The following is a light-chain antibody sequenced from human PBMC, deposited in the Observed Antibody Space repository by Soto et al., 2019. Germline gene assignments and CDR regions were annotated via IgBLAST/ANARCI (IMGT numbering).Light chain of an antibody. V-gene: IGKV3-11*01. J-gene: IGKJ1*01. CDR1: QTVNSR. CDR2: HTS. Sequence: TQSPAPLSVSPGDRATLSCRASQTVNSRLAWYQHKPGQATRLLIYHTSKRDTGIPDRVSGSGSGTDVTLTISSLEPEDFAVYYCHQRQSWPRTFGQGTKVDIK. CDR3: HQRQSWPRT.